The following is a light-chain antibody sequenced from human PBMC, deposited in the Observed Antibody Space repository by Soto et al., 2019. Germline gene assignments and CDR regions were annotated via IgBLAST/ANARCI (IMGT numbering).Light chain of an antibody. CDR3: QQYGSSPPIT. CDR2: GAS. Sequence: EIVLSQSPGTLSLSPGERATLSCRPSQSFSSSYLAWYQQKPARGPRSLSQGASSRATGTPDRFSGSGSGTAFPLPISSLEPEDFAVYYCQQYGSSPPITSGQGTRLEIK. CDR1: QSFSSSY. V-gene: IGKV3-20*01. J-gene: IGKJ5*01.